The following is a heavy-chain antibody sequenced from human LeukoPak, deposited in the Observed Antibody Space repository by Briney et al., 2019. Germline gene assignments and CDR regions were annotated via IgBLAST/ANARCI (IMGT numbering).Heavy chain of an antibody. V-gene: IGHV4-34*01. J-gene: IGHJ5*02. CDR1: GGSFSGYY. CDR3: ARDVNYYDSSGYPLP. Sequence: SETLSLTCAVYGGSFSGYYWSWIRPPPGKGLEWSGEINHSGSTNYNPSLKSRVTISVDTSKNQFSLKLSFVTAADTAVYYCARDVNYYDSSGYPLPWGQGTLVTVSS. CDR2: INHSGST. D-gene: IGHD3-22*01.